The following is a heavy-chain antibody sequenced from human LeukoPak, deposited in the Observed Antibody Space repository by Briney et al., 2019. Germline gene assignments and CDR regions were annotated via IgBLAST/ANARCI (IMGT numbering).Heavy chain of an antibody. Sequence: PGGSLRLSCAASGFTFSSYSMNWVRQAPGKGLEWVSSISSSSSYIYYADSVKGRFTISRDNAKNSLYLQMNSLRAEDTAVYYCASRWNYYDSSGYYAYWGQGTLVTVFS. D-gene: IGHD3-22*01. CDR1: GFTFSSYS. CDR2: ISSSSSYI. J-gene: IGHJ4*02. V-gene: IGHV3-21*01. CDR3: ASRWNYYDSSGYYAY.